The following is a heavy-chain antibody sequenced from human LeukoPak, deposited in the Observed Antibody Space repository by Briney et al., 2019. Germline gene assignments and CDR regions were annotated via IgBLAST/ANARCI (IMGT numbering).Heavy chain of an antibody. CDR2: ISYDGNNK. V-gene: IGHV3-30*04. CDR3: ARGAGLRVRFLERDYYYMDV. Sequence: QPGGSLRLSCAASGFTFSSYAMHWVRQAPGKGLEWVAVISYDGNNKNYADSVKGRFTISRDSSKNTLYLQMNSLRPEDTAVYYCARGAGLRVRFLERDYYYMDVWGKGTTVTVSS. CDR1: GFTFSSYA. D-gene: IGHD3-3*01. J-gene: IGHJ6*03.